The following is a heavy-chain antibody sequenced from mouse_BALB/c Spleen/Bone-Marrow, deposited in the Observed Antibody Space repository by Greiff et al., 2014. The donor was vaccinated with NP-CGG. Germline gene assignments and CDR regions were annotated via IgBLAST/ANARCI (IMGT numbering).Heavy chain of an antibody. Sequence: SGAELVKPGASVKLSCTASGFNIKDTYMHWVKQRPEQGLEWIGRIDPANGNTKYDPKFQGKATITADTSSNTAYLQLSSLTSEETAVYYCARYYYGSSYFDYWGQGTTLTVSS. J-gene: IGHJ2*01. V-gene: IGHV14-3*02. D-gene: IGHD1-1*01. CDR3: ARYYYGSSYFDY. CDR1: GFNIKDTY. CDR2: IDPANGNT.